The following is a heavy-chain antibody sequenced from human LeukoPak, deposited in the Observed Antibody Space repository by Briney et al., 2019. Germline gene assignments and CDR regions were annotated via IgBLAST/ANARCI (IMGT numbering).Heavy chain of an antibody. Sequence: ASVTVSCMASGYTFSNYYMHWVRQAPGQGLEWMGIINPSGGSTSYEQKFQGRVTMTRDTSTSTVYMEMSSLTSEDTAVYYCGRGTYYYDSSGSGAFDIWGQGTMVTVSS. CDR3: GRGTYYYDSSGSGAFDI. V-gene: IGHV1-46*01. CDR2: INPSGGST. J-gene: IGHJ3*02. CDR1: GYTFSNYY. D-gene: IGHD3-22*01.